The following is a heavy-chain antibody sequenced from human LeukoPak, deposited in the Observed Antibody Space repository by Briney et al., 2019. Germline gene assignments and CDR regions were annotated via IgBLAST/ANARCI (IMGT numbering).Heavy chain of an antibody. V-gene: IGHV3-23*01. D-gene: IGHD3-10*01. J-gene: IGHJ6*02. CDR2: ISGSGGGT. CDR1: GFNFNSYA. Sequence: GGSLRLSCAASGFNFNSYAVSWVRQAPGKGLEWVSAISGSGGGTYYADSVKGRFTISRDNSKNTLYLQMDSLRAEDTAIHYCAKVPYSDYGAGRPPFMDVWGQGTTVAVSS. CDR3: AKVPYSDYGAGRPPFMDV.